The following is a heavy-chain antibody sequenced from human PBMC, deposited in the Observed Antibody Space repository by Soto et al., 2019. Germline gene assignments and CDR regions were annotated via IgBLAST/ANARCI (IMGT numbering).Heavy chain of an antibody. CDR1: GGTFSSYT. CDR3: AGDDYGDYPHLGY. Sequence: QVQLVQSGAEVKKPGSSVKVSCKDSGGTFSSYTISWVRHAPGQGLEWMGRIIPILGIANYAQKFQGRVTITADKSTSTAYMELSSLRSEDTAVYYCAGDDYGDYPHLGYWGQGTLVTVSS. D-gene: IGHD4-17*01. J-gene: IGHJ4*02. CDR2: IIPILGIA. V-gene: IGHV1-69*08.